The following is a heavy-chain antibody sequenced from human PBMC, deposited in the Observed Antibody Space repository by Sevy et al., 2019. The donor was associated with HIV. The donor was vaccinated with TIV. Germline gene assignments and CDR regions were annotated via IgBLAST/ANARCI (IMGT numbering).Heavy chain of an antibody. J-gene: IGHJ4*02. D-gene: IGHD3-22*01. CDR3: ARPGNYYDSSGFLY. V-gene: IGHV3-21*06. Sequence: GGSLRLSCVVSGFIFSYYDMNWVRQAPGKGLEWVSSISSSSSYINYAESVKGRFTVSRDNDKNLLFLQMNSLGSEDTAFYYGARPGNYYDSSGFLYWGQGTLVTVSS. CDR1: GFIFSYYD. CDR2: ISSSSSYI.